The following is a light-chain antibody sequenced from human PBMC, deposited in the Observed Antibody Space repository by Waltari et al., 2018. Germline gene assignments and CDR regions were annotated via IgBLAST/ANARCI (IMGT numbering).Light chain of an antibody. V-gene: IGLV2-14*02. CDR3: QSYDSSLSKV. CDR1: SSDCRSYKP. Sequence: QSALTQPASVSGSPGPSITIPCTRTSSDCRSYKPVPWYQQHPGKAPRLMIYADSNRPPGSSNRFSGSKSGNTASLAITGLQAEDEADYYCQSYDSSLSKVFGTGTKVTVL. J-gene: IGLJ1*01. CDR2: ADS.